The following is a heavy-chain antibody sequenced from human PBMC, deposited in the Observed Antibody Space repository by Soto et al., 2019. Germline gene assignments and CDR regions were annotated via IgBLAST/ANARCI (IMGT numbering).Heavy chain of an antibody. J-gene: IGHJ6*02. V-gene: IGHV3-23*01. CDR3: AKDPSTVTTAYYYGMDV. CDR1: GFTFSSYA. D-gene: IGHD4-17*01. CDR2: ISGSGGST. Sequence: GESLRLSCAASGFTFSSYAMSWVRQAPGKGLEWVSAISGSGGSTYYADSVKGRFTISRDNSKNTLYLQMNSLRAEDTAVYYCAKDPSTVTTAYYYGMDVWGQGTTVTVSS.